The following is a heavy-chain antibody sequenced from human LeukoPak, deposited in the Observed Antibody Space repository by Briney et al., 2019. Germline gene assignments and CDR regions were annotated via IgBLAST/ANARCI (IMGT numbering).Heavy chain of an antibody. J-gene: IGHJ3*02. CDR1: GGSISGSY. CDR2: IYYSGST. V-gene: IGHV4-59*08. CDR3: ARRERGYSYGCAFDI. Sequence: PSETLSLTCTVSGGSISGSYWSWIRQPPGKGLEWIGYIYYSGSTNYNPSLKSRVTISVDTSKNQFSLKLSSVTAADTAVYYCARRERGYSYGCAFDIWGQGTMVTVSS. D-gene: IGHD5-18*01.